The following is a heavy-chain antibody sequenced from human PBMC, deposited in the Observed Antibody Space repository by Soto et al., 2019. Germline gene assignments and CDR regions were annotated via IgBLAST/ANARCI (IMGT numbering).Heavy chain of an antibody. D-gene: IGHD3-10*01. J-gene: IGHJ4*02. CDR3: ARDGYDGSGSPYPAF. V-gene: IGHV4-59*01. Sequence: TLSLTCTVSGASMSEYFWSWIRQSPGKGLEWIGYIYYLGSTDYNPSLKSRVTISVDTSKRQFSLRLTSVTAADTAVYFCARDGYDGSGSPYPAFWGPGTQVTVSS. CDR1: GASMSEYF. CDR2: IYYLGST.